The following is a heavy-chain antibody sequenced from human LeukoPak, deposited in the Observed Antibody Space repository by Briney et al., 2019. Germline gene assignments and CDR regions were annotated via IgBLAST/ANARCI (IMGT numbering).Heavy chain of an antibody. Sequence: PGGSLRLSCAGSGFTFGGYGIHWFRQTPGKGLEWVAVIAYDGSRAFYADSVKGRFTISRDNSKNTLYLQMNSLRAEDTAVYYCARAGGFYEYYFDYWGQGTLVTVSS. CDR2: IAYDGSRA. J-gene: IGHJ4*02. CDR3: ARAGGFYEYYFDY. D-gene: IGHD5/OR15-5a*01. V-gene: IGHV3-33*01. CDR1: GFTFGGYG.